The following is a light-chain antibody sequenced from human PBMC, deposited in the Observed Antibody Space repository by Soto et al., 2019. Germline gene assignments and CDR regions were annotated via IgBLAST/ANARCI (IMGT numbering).Light chain of an antibody. CDR3: QQYNNWPLWT. CDR1: QSVSSN. V-gene: IGKV3-15*01. J-gene: IGKJ1*01. Sequence: EIVMTQSPATLSVSPGERATLSFRASQSVSSNLAWYQQKPGQAPRLLIYGASTRATGIPARFSGSGSGTEFTLTISSLQSEDFAVYYRQQYNNWPLWTFGQGTKVDIK. CDR2: GAS.